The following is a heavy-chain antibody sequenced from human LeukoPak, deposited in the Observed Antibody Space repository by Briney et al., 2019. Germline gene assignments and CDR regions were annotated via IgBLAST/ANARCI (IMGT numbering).Heavy chain of an antibody. J-gene: IGHJ5*02. D-gene: IGHD2-15*01. CDR3: AKGVALGWFDP. V-gene: IGHV4-59*01. Sequence: SETLSLTCTVSGGSISSYYWSWIRQPPGKGLEWIGYIYYSGSTNYNPSLKSRVTISVDTSKNQFSLKLSSVTAADTAVYYCAKGVALGWFDPWGQGNLVTVSS. CDR2: IYYSGST. CDR1: GGSISSYY.